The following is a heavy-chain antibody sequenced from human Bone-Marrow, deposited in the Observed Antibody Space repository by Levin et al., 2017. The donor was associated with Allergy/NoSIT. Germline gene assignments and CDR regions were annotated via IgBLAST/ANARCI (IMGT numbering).Heavy chain of an antibody. CDR2: IYPKTGGT. CDR3: ARVLMSNSSGWDGGY. D-gene: IGHD6-19*01. CDR1: GYTFTDNY. Sequence: ASVKVSCKASGYTFTDNYLHWVRQAPGQGLEWMGWIYPKTGGTVYGQKFQGRLSVTGDASISTVYMELSGLTSDDTAIYYCARVLMSNSSGWDGGYWGQGTLITVSP. J-gene: IGHJ4*02. V-gene: IGHV1-2*02.